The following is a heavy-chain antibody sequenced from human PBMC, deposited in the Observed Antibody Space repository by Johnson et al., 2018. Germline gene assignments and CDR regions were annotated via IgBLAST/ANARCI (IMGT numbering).Heavy chain of an antibody. J-gene: IGHJ3*02. D-gene: IGHD3-22*01. CDR3: ARDKRNYYNSSPAFDI. CDR1: GFTFSSYW. CDR2: IISDGSGP. V-gene: IGHV3-74*01. Sequence: QLVQSGGGAVQPXGSLRLSCAASGFTFSSYWMHWVRQAPGQGLVWVSRIISDGSGPTYADSVKGRFPISRDNAKNTLYLQMNSLRAEDTAVYYGARDKRNYYNSSPAFDIWGQGTMVTVSS.